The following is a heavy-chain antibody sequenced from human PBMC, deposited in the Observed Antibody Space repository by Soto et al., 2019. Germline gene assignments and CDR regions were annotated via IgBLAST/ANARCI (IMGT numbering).Heavy chain of an antibody. D-gene: IGHD3-9*01. CDR2: LSGGGSTT. CDR1: GFTFSLSA. J-gene: IGHJ4*02. Sequence: EVQLLESGGGFVQPGESLRLSCAASGFTFSLSAMSWVRQAPGRGLDWVSSLSGGGSTTDNADSVKVRSTIPRDNSKNTVHLQMNSLRGEDTAVYYCAKGPEYDILTGCDYWGQGALVTVSS. CDR3: AKGPEYDILTGCDY. V-gene: IGHV3-23*01.